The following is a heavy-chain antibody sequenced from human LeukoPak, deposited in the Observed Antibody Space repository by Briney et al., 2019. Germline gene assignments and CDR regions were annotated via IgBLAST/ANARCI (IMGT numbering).Heavy chain of an antibody. J-gene: IGHJ5*02. CDR1: GFTFSDYW. CDR2: INNDGSDT. V-gene: IGHV3-74*01. D-gene: IGHD2-2*01. CDR3: ARGSTASFDP. Sequence: GGSLRLSCAASGFTFSDYWMHWVRQAPGSGLVWVSRINNDGSDTTYADSVKGRFTISRDNAKNTLYLQMNSLRAEDTALYYCARGSTASFDPWGQGTLVTVSS.